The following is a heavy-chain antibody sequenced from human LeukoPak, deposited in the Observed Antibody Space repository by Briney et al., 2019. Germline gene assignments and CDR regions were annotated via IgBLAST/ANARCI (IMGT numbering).Heavy chain of an antibody. Sequence: GGSLRLSCAASGFTFSSYVMSRVRQAPRKGLEWVSAISGSGGSTYYADSVKGRFTISRDNSKNTLYPQMNSLRAEDTAVYYCAKWPSAVDYWGQGTLVTVSS. V-gene: IGHV3-23*01. J-gene: IGHJ4*02. D-gene: IGHD4/OR15-4a*01. CDR2: ISGSGGST. CDR1: GFTFSSYV. CDR3: AKWPSAVDY.